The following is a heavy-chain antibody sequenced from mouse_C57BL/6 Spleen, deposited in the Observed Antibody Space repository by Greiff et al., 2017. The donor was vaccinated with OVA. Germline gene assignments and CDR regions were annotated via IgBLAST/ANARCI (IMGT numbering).Heavy chain of an antibody. CDR1: GYTFTDYN. CDR3: ARKTTVVAHPYYFDY. J-gene: IGHJ2*01. Sequence: EVQLQQSGPELVKPGASVKMSCKASGYTFTDYNMHWVKQSHGKSLEWIGYINPNNGGTSYNQKFKGKATLTVNKSSSTAYMELRSLTSEDSAVYYCARKTTVVAHPYYFDYWGQGTTLTVSS. D-gene: IGHD1-1*01. CDR2: INPNNGGT. V-gene: IGHV1-22*01.